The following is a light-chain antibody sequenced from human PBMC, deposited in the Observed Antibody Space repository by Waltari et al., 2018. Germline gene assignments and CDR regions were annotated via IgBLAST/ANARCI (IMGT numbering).Light chain of an antibody. CDR3: QQYGSSPQA. J-gene: IGKJ1*01. CDR1: QSVSSNF. CDR2: GAS. V-gene: IGKV3-20*01. Sequence: EIVLTQSPGTLSFSPGETAALSCRASQSVSSNFLAWYQQKPGQAPRLLIFGASNRATGIPDRFSGSGSETDFTLTVSRLEPEDFAVYYCQQYGSSPQAFGQGTKVEI.